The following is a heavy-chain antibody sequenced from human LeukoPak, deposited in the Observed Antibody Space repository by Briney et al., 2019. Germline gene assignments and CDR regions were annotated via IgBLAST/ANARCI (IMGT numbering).Heavy chain of an antibody. CDR2: INPSGGST. Sequence: ASVKVSCKASGYTLTTDYIHWVRQAPGQGLEWMGIINPSGGSTTYAQKFQGSVIMTGDTSTSTVYMELRSLRSEDTAVYYCARARGSGSYYGHDYYYYYYMDVWGQGTTVTVSS. J-gene: IGHJ6*03. CDR3: ARARGSGSYYGHDYYYYYYMDV. V-gene: IGHV1-46*01. CDR1: GYTLTTDY. D-gene: IGHD3-10*01.